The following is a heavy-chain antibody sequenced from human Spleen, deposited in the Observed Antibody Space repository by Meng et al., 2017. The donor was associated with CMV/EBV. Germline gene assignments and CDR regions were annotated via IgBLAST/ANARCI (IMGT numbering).Heavy chain of an antibody. Sequence: GGSLRLSCKGSGYSFTDYWIVWVRQMPGKGLEWMGIIYPGDSYTKYSPSFQGQVTISADKSISTAYLQWSSLKASDTAMYYCARELRGYCSSTSCYDFGYWGQGTPVTVSS. D-gene: IGHD2-2*01. J-gene: IGHJ4*02. CDR2: IYPGDSYT. CDR3: ARELRGYCSSTSCYDFGY. V-gene: IGHV5-51*01. CDR1: GYSFTDYW.